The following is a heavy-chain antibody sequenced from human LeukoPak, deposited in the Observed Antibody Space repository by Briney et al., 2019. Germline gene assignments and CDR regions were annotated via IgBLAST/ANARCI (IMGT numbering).Heavy chain of an antibody. CDR3: ARDGGYSYAHYWSVNKFDY. V-gene: IGHV3-30*04. J-gene: IGHJ4*02. D-gene: IGHD5-18*01. Sequence: PGRSLRLSCAASGFTFSSYAMHWVRQAPGKGLEWVAVISYDGSNKYYADSVKGRFTISRDNSKNTLYLQMNSLRAEDTAVYYCARDGGYSYAHYWSVNKFDYWGQGTLVTVSS. CDR1: GFTFSSYA. CDR2: ISYDGSNK.